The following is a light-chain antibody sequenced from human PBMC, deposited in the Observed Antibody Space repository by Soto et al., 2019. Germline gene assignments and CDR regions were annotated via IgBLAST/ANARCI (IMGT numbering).Light chain of an antibody. V-gene: IGLV2-23*01. CDR2: RGT. Sequence: QSALAQPASVSGSPGQSITISCTGTSSDVGAYDAVSWYQQHPGKAPQVIIYRGTKRPSGVSPRFSGSVSGNTASLTVSGLQAEDEAEYFCCSAAHDSTHVFGTGTKVTV. CDR1: SSDVGAYDA. CDR3: CSAAHDSTHV. J-gene: IGLJ1*01.